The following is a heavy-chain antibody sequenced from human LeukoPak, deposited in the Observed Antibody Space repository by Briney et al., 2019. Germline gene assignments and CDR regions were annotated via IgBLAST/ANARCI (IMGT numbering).Heavy chain of an antibody. V-gene: IGHV1-3*01. Sequence: GASVKVSCKASGYTFTNYVIYWVRQAPGQRLEWMGWINAGNGNTEYSQKFQDRLTIIRDTSASTGYMELSSLRSEDTAVYYCARDRSVVTAIRNAFDIWGQGTMVTVSS. CDR2: INAGNGNT. CDR1: GYTFTNYV. J-gene: IGHJ3*02. CDR3: ARDRSVVTAIRNAFDI. D-gene: IGHD2-21*02.